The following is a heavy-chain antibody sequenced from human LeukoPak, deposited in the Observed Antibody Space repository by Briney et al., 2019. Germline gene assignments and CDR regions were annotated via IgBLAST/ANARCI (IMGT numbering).Heavy chain of an antibody. D-gene: IGHD3-16*02. V-gene: IGHV1-24*01. CDR2: FDPEDGET. Sequence: ASVKVSCKVSGYTLTELSMHWVRQAPGKGLEWMGGFDPEDGETIYAQKFQGRVTMTEDTSTDTAYMELSSLRSEDTAVYYCATSLSYSYYYYMDVWGKGTTVTVSS. CDR3: ATSLSYSYYYYMDV. CDR1: GYTLTELS. J-gene: IGHJ6*03.